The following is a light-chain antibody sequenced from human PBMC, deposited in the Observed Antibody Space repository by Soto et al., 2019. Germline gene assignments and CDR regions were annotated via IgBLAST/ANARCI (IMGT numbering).Light chain of an antibody. CDR2: DTS. J-gene: IGLJ2*01. CDR3: LLSYSGARHVV. V-gene: IGLV7-46*01. Sequence: QAVVTQEPSLTVSPGGTVTLTCGSSTGAVTSGHYPYWFQQKPGQAPRTLIYDTSNRHSWTPVRFSGSLLGGKAALTLSGAQPEDEAEYYCLLSYSGARHVVFGGGTKVTVL. CDR1: TGAVTSGHY.